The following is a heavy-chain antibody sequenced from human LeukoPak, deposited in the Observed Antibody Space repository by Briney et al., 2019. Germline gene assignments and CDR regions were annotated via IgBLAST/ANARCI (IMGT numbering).Heavy chain of an antibody. V-gene: IGHV3-23*01. J-gene: IGHJ1*01. D-gene: IGHD3-16*01. Sequence: GGTLRLSCAGSGFSFSSHGMNWVRQAPGKGLEWVSGISPSGDITYYTDSVRGRFTISRDNFKNTLSLQVNSLRAEDTAMYYCAKDDDWGRYKHWGQGTLVTVSS. CDR2: ISPSGDIT. CDR1: GFSFSSHG. CDR3: AKDDDWGRYKH.